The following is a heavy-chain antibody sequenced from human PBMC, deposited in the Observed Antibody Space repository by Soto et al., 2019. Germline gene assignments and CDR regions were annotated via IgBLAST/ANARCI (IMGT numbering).Heavy chain of an antibody. Sequence: QVQLVQSGAEVKKPGASVKVSCKASGYTFTSYAMHWVRQAPGQRLEWMGWINAGNGNTKYSRKFQGRVTITRGTSARTAYMELSSLSSEDTAVYYCERYSLREGVGPWYFDYWGQGTLVTVSS. CDR3: ERYSLREGVGPWYFDY. J-gene: IGHJ4*02. V-gene: IGHV1-3*01. D-gene: IGHD2-21*01. CDR1: GYTFTSYA. CDR2: INAGNGNT.